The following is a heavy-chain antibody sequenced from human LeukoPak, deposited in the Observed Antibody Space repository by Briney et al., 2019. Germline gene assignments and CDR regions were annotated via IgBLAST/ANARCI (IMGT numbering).Heavy chain of an antibody. CDR2: IGDSGSAG. D-gene: IGHD4-23*01. J-gene: IGHJ4*02. Sequence: GGSLRLSCFASGFNFNYFAMSWVRQAPGKRLEWVSTIGDSGSAGSYADSVRGRFTISRDNSKNMVYLQMSSLRADDSAVYYCSRIKYGGNSGYRFDYWGQGTLVTVSS. CDR1: GFNFNYFA. V-gene: IGHV3-23*01. CDR3: SRIKYGGNSGYRFDY.